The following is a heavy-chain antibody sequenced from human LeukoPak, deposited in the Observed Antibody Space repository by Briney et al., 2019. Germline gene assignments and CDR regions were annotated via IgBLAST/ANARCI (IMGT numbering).Heavy chain of an antibody. CDR2: IYHSGST. J-gene: IGHJ4*02. CDR3: ARAIEVGAMTPFDY. V-gene: IGHV4-38-2*02. D-gene: IGHD1-26*01. Sequence: SETLSLTCTVSGYSISSDYYWGWVRQPPGKGLEWIGSIYHSGSTYYNPSLKSRVNISVDTSKNQFSLKLTSVTAADTAVYYCARAIEVGAMTPFDYWGQGTLVTVSS. CDR1: GYSISSDYY.